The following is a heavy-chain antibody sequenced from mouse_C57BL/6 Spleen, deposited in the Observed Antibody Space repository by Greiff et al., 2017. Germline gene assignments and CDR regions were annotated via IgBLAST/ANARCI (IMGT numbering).Heavy chain of an antibody. J-gene: IGHJ2*01. V-gene: IGHV5-6*01. CDR3: ARHYYGSSFYFDY. Sequence: EVQGVESGGDLVKPGGSLKLSCAASGFTFSSYGMSWVRQTPDKRLEWVATISSGGSYTYYPDSVKGRFTISRDNAKNTLYLQMSSLKSEDTAMYYCARHYYGSSFYFDYWGQGTTRTVSS. D-gene: IGHD1-1*01. CDR2: ISSGGSYT. CDR1: GFTFSSYG.